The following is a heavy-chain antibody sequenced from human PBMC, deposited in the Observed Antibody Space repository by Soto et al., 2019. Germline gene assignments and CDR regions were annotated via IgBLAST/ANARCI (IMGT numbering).Heavy chain of an antibody. CDR3: ARDKRTYYYDSSGKNWFDP. CDR2: IYYSGST. D-gene: IGHD3-22*01. Sequence: QVQLQESGPGLVKPSETLSLTCTVSGGSISSYYWSWIRQPPGQGLEWIGYIYYSGSTNYTPSLKSRVTISVDTSKNQFSLKLSSVTAADTAVYYCARDKRTYYYDSSGKNWFDPWGQGTLVTVSS. V-gene: IGHV4-59*01. J-gene: IGHJ5*02. CDR1: GGSISSYY.